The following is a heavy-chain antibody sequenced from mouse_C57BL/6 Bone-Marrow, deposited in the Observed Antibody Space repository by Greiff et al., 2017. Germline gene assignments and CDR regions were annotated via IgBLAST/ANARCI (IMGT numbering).Heavy chain of an antibody. CDR2: IYPGSGST. D-gene: IGHD1-1*01. Sequence: QVQLQQPGAELVKPGASVKMSCKASGYTFTSYWITWVKQRPGQGLEWIGDIYPGSGSTNNNEKFKSKATLTVDTSSSTACIQLSSLTSEDSAVYYIARPYCSSYWYFDVWGTGTTVTVSS. CDR3: ARPYCSSYWYFDV. J-gene: IGHJ1*03. V-gene: IGHV1-55*01. CDR1: GYTFTSYW.